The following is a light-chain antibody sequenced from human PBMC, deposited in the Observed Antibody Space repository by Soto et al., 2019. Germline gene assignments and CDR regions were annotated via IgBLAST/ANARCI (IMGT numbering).Light chain of an antibody. Sequence: QSALTQPRSVSGSPGQSVTISCTGTSSDVGGYNYVSWYQQHPGKAPKLMIYDVSKRPSRVPDRFSGSKSGNTASLTISGLQAEDEADYNCCSYAGSYTSYVFGTGTKLTVL. V-gene: IGLV2-11*01. CDR1: SSDVGGYNY. J-gene: IGLJ1*01. CDR2: DVS. CDR3: CSYAGSYTSYV.